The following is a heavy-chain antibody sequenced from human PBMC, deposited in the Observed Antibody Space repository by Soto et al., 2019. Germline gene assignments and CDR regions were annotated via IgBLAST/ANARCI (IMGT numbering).Heavy chain of an antibody. CDR2: ISYDGSNK. J-gene: IGHJ6*02. D-gene: IGHD3-3*01. CDR1: GFTFSSYA. CDR3: ARVRYDFWSGYWDYHYGMDX. V-gene: IGHV3-30-3*01. Sequence: WGSLRLSCAASGFTFSSYAMHWVRQAPGKGLEGVGVISYDGSNKYYEDSVKGRFTISRDNSKNQLYLQMNSLRAEDTAVYYCARVRYDFWSGYWDYHYGMDXWGQGTTVTVS.